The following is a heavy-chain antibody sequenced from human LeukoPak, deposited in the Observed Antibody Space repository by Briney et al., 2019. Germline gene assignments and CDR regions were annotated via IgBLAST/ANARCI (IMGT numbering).Heavy chain of an antibody. V-gene: IGHV3-21*01. Sequence: GGSLRLSCAASGSTFSTYNMNWVRQAPGKGLEWVSSIDTSSSYIYYADSVKGRFTISRDNAKNSLYLQMNSLRAEDTAVYYCARSPDYYYYMDVRGKGTTVTVSS. CDR2: IDTSSSYI. J-gene: IGHJ6*03. CDR1: GSTFSTYN. CDR3: ARSPDYYYYMDV.